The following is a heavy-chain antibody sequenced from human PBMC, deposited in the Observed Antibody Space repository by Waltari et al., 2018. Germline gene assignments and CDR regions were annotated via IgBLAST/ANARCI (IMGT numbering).Heavy chain of an antibody. CDR3: ATGLPYVWGSSNFDY. CDR1: GYTFTDYY. D-gene: IGHD3-16*01. J-gene: IGHJ4*02. Sequence: EVQLVQSGAEVKTPGATVKISCKASGYTFTDYYMRWLQRAPGKGLEWMGRVDPEDGETIYAEKFQGRVTITADTSTDTAYMELSSLRSEDTAVYYCATGLPYVWGSSNFDYWGQGTLVIVSS. V-gene: IGHV1-69-2*01. CDR2: VDPEDGET.